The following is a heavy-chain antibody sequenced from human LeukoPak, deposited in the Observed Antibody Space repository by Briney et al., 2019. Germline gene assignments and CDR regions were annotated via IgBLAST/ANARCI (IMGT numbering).Heavy chain of an antibody. CDR1: GLTFRSYW. D-gene: IGHD3-16*01. CDR3: ANGGTYGTGGGMDV. Sequence: GGSLRLSCAVSGLTFRSYWMSWVRQAPGKGLEWVANINQDGSEKYFVDSVKGRFTISRDNSKNTLYLQMNSLRAEDTAVYYCANGGTYGTGGGMDVWGQGTTVTVSS. CDR2: INQDGSEK. J-gene: IGHJ6*02. V-gene: IGHV3-7*03.